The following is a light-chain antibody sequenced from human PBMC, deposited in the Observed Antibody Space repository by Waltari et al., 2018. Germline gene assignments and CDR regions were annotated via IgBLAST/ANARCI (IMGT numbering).Light chain of an antibody. CDR1: QSVSRD. Sequence: EIVLTQSPGTLSLSPGRRAPLSFRASQSVSRDLSWYQQNPGQSPRLRIYGASNRATGIPDRFSGSGSGTDFSLIISRLQPEDFAVYYCQHYVSLPVTFGQGTKVEIK. CDR2: GAS. J-gene: IGKJ1*01. V-gene: IGKV3-20*01. CDR3: QHYVSLPVT.